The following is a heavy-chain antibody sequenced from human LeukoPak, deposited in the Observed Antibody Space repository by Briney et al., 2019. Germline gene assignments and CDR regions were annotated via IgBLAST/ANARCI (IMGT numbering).Heavy chain of an antibody. CDR1: GGSISSSSYY. V-gene: IGHV4-39*01. CDR3: ARRGRPYYSSSRRFDY. Sequence: SETLSLTCTVSGGSISSSSYYWGWIRQPPGKGLEWIGSIYYSGSTYYNPSLKSRVTISVDTSKNQFSLKLSSVTAADTAVYYCARRGRPYYSSSRRFDYWGQGTLVTVSS. CDR2: IYYSGST. D-gene: IGHD6-13*01. J-gene: IGHJ4*02.